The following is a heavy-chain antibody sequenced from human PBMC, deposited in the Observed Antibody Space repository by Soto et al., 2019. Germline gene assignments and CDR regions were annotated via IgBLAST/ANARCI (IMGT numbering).Heavy chain of an antibody. Sequence: QVQLVESGGGVGQPGRSLRLSCAASGFTFSRYGMHWVRQAPGKGLEWGAVISYGGRNKYYADSVKGRFTISRDNSKNTLYMQMNNLRAENTAVYYCAKDNSISTSCYRLYNWFDPWGQGTLVTVSS. J-gene: IGHJ5*02. CDR1: GFTFSRYG. CDR2: ISYGGRNK. D-gene: IGHD2-2*01. CDR3: AKDNSISTSCYRLYNWFDP. V-gene: IGHV3-30*18.